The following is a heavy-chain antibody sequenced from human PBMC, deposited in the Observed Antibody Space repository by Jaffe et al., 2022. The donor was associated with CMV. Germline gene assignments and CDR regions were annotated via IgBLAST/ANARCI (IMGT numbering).Heavy chain of an antibody. V-gene: IGHV4-34*01. CDR3: ARGRQLGSMWGYYYYMDV. D-gene: IGHD6-6*01. J-gene: IGHJ6*03. CDR1: GGSFSGYY. CDR2: INHSGST. Sequence: QVQLQQWGAGLLKPSETLSLTCAVYGGSFSGYYWSWIRQPPGKGLEWIGEINHSGSTNYNPSLKSRVTISVDTSKNQFSLKLSSVTAADTAVYYCARGRQLGSMWGYYYYMDVWGKGTTVTVSS.